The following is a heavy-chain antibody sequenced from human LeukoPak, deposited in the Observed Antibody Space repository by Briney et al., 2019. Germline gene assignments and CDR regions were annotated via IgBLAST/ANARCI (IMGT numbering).Heavy chain of an antibody. J-gene: IGHJ3*02. CDR3: ARGLMSDSSSWYIAFDI. Sequence: SETLSLTCTVSGGSISSGSYYWSWIRQPAGKGLEWIGRIYTSGSTNYNPSLKSRVTISVDTSKNQFSLKLSSVTAADTAVYHCARGLMSDSSSWYIAFDIWGQGTMVTVSS. D-gene: IGHD6-13*01. CDR2: IYTSGST. V-gene: IGHV4-61*02. CDR1: GGSISSGSYY.